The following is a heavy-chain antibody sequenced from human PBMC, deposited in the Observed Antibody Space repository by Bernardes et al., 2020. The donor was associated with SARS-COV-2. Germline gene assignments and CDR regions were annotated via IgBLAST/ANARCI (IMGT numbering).Heavy chain of an antibody. CDR3: AKAYDFWSGNLDLNWFDP. V-gene: IGHV3-23*01. D-gene: IGHD3-3*01. CDR2: ISGSGGST. Sequence: GGSLRLSCAASGFTFSNYAMSWVRQAPGKGLEWVSAISGSGGSTYYADSVKGRFTISRDNSKNTLYLQMNSLRAEDTAVYYCAKAYDFWSGNLDLNWFDPWGQGTLVTVSS. J-gene: IGHJ5*02. CDR1: GFTFSNYA.